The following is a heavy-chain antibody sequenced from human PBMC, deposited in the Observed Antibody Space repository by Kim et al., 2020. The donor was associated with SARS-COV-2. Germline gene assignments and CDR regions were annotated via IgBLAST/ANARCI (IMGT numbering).Heavy chain of an antibody. Sequence: NYNPSLKSRVTISVDTSKNQFSLKLSSVTAADTAVYYCARLRDGYNSADYWGQGTLVTVSS. CDR3: ARLRDGYNSADY. V-gene: IGHV4-61*07. J-gene: IGHJ4*02. D-gene: IGHD5-12*01.